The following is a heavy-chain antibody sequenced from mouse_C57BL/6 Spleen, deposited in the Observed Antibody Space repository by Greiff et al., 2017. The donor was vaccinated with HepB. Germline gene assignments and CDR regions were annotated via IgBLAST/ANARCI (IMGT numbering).Heavy chain of an antibody. V-gene: IGHV3-1*01. CDR1: GYSITSGYD. CDR2: ISYSGST. CDR3: ARETWNYGSRYFDV. J-gene: IGHJ1*03. Sequence: VQLKESGPGMVKPSQSLSLTCTVTGYSITSGYDWHWIRHFPGNKLEWMGYISYSGSTNYNPSLKSRISITHDTSKNHFFLKLNSVTTEDTATYYCARETWNYGSRYFDVWGTGTTVTVSS. D-gene: IGHD1-1*01.